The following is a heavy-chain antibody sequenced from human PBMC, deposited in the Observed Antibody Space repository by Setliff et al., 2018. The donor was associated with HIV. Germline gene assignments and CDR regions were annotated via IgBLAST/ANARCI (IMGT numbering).Heavy chain of an antibody. CDR2: INPYNGNT. D-gene: IGHD3-10*01. CDR1: GYTFTSYG. CDR3: ARDDRGRVRGVGPFDP. V-gene: IGHV1-18*01. J-gene: IGHJ5*02. Sequence: ASAKVSCKAFGYTFTSYGISWVRQAPGQGLEWMGWINPYNGNTNYSQKFQGRVTMTTYTSTSTAYMDLRSLRSADTAVYYCARDDRGRVRGVGPFDPWGQGTLVTVSS.